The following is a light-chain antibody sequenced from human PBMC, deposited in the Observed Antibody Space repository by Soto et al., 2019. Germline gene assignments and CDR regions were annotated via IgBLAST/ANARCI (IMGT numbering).Light chain of an antibody. J-gene: IGKJ1*01. CDR3: QQSDTSPWT. CDR1: QSISNY. CDR2: AAS. V-gene: IGKV1-39*01. Sequence: DIQMTQSPSSLSASVGDRVAITCRASQSISNYLSWFQHKPGKAPQLLIYAASNLQRGVPARFSGRGSGTDFTLTISSLQPEDFAIYYCQQSDTSPWTFGQGTKV.